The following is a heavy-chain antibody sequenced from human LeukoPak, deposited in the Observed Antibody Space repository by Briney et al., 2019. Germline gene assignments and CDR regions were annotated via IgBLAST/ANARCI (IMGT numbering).Heavy chain of an antibody. V-gene: IGHV4-4*07. CDR1: GGSISSSY. J-gene: IGHJ6*02. Sequence: SETLSLTCTVSGGSISSSYWTWIRQPAGKGLEWIGRIYSSGSTNYNPSLKSRLTMSVDTSRNQFSLKLNSVTAADTAVYYCARECLCSICPYNNMDVWGQGTTVTVSS. D-gene: IGHD3-10*01. CDR3: ARECLCSICPYNNMDV. CDR2: IYSSGST.